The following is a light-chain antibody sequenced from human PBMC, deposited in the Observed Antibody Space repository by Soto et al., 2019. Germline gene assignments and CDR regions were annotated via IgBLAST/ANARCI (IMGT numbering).Light chain of an antibody. J-gene: IGKJ1*01. V-gene: IGKV1-5*03. CDR2: EAS. Sequence: DIQMTQSPSTLSASVGDRVTITCRASQSISSWLAWYQQKPGKAPKLLIYEASSSEIGVPPRFSGSGFGTEFTLNISGLQPDYFANYDCQHYKESCTCGQGTRLEIK. CDR3: QHYKESCT. CDR1: QSISSW.